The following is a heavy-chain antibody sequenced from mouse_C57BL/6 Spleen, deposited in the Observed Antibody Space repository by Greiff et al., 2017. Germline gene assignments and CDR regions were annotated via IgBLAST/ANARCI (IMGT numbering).Heavy chain of an antibody. Sequence: EVQLVESGGGLVKPGGSLKLSCAASGFTFSDYGMHWVRQAPEKGLEWVAYNSSGSSTIYYADTVKGRFTISRDNAKNTLFLQMTSLRSEDTAMYYCARNGNYGFAYWGQGTLVTVSA. CDR2: NSSGSSTI. CDR3: ARNGNYGFAY. CDR1: GFTFSDYG. V-gene: IGHV5-17*01. J-gene: IGHJ3*01. D-gene: IGHD2-1*01.